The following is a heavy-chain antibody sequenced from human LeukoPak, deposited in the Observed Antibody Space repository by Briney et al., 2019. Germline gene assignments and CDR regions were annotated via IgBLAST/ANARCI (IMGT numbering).Heavy chain of an antibody. V-gene: IGHV1-24*01. CDR3: ATPTAVNYYDSSGYYYAPPP. CDR1: GYTLTELS. D-gene: IGHD3-22*01. Sequence: ASVKVSCKVSGYTLTELSMHWVRQAPGKALEWMGGFDPEDGETIYAQKFQARVTMTEDTSTDTAYMELSSLRSEDTAVYYCATPTAVNYYDSSGYYYAPPPWGEGTLVTVSS. CDR2: FDPEDGET. J-gene: IGHJ5*02.